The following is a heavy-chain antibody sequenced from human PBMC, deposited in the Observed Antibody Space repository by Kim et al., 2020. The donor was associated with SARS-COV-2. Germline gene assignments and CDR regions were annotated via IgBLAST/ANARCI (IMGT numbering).Heavy chain of an antibody. CDR3: ARAPEMATISYFDY. Sequence: GGSLRLSCAASGFTFSSYSMNWVRQAPGKGLEWVSSISSSSSYIYYADSVKGRFTISRDNAKNSLYLQMNSLRAEDTAVYYCARAPEMATISYFDYWGQGTLVTVSS. D-gene: IGHD5-12*01. V-gene: IGHV3-21*01. CDR1: GFTFSSYS. CDR2: ISSSSSYI. J-gene: IGHJ4*02.